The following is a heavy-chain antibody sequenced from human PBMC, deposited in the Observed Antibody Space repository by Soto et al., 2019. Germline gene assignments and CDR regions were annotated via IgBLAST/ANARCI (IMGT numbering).Heavy chain of an antibody. J-gene: IGHJ2*01. V-gene: IGHV2-70*01. CDR1: GFSLSTSGMC. CDR2: IDWDDDK. D-gene: IGHD4-17*01. CDR3: ARTHGPTVVDWYFDL. Sequence: GSGATLVNPTQTLTLTCTFSGFSLSTSGMCVSWIRQPPGKALEWLALIDWDDDKYYSTSLKTRLTISKDTSKNQVVLTMTNMDPVDTATYYCARTHGPTVVDWYFDLWGRGTLVTVSS.